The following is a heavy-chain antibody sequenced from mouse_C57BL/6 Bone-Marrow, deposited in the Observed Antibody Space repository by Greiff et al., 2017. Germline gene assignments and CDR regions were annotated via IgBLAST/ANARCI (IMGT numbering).Heavy chain of an antibody. CDR3: ARRYYGRGYFDV. Sequence: QVQLKQSGAELAKPGASVKLSCKASGYTFTSYWMHWVKQRPGQGLEWIGYINPSSGYTKYNQKFKDKATLTADKSSSTAYMQLSSLTYEASAVYYCARRYYGRGYFDVWGTGTTVTVSS. CDR1: GYTFTSYW. CDR2: INPSSGYT. D-gene: IGHD1-1*01. V-gene: IGHV1-7*01. J-gene: IGHJ1*03.